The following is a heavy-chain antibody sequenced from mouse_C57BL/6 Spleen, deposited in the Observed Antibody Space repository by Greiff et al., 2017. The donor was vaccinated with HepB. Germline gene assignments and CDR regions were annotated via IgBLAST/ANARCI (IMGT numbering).Heavy chain of an antibody. J-gene: IGHJ4*01. D-gene: IGHD1-1*01. CDR3: ARDYGSRMDY. CDR2: INYDGSST. V-gene: IGHV5-16*01. CDR1: GFTFSDYY. Sequence: EVNVVESEGGLVQPGSSMKLSCTASGFTFSDYYMAWVRQVPEKGLEWVANINYDGSSTYYLDSLKSRFIISRDNAKNILYLQMSSLKSEDTATYYCARDYGSRMDYWGQGTSVTVSS.